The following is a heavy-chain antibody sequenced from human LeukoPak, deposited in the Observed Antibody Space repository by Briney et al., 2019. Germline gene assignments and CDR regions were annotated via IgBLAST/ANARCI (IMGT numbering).Heavy chain of an antibody. CDR2: ISHSGST. Sequence: PSETLSLTCAVYGGSFSGYYWSWIRQPPGKGLEWIGEISHSGSTNYNPSLKSRVTISVDKSKKQFSLKVNSVTAADTAVYFCARVNGRVDTFDIWGQGTKVTVSS. V-gene: IGHV4-34*01. CDR3: ARVNGRVDTFDI. J-gene: IGHJ3*02. D-gene: IGHD2-8*01. CDR1: GGSFSGYY.